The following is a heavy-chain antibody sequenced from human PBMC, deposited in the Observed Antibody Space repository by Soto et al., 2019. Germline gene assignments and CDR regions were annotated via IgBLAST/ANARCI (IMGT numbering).Heavy chain of an antibody. CDR1: GFTFSSYA. Sequence: EVQLLESGVGLVQPGGSLRLSGAASGFTFSSYAMSWVREAPGKGLEWVSAISGSGGSTYYADSVKGRFTISRDNSKNTLYLQMNSLRAEDTAVYYCAKEKIEYYYYGMDVWGQGTTVTVSS. D-gene: IGHD3-22*01. CDR3: AKEKIEYYYYGMDV. V-gene: IGHV3-23*01. J-gene: IGHJ6*02. CDR2: ISGSGGST.